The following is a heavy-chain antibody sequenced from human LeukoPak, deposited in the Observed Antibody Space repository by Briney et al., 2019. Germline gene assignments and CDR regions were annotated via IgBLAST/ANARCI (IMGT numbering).Heavy chain of an antibody. V-gene: IGHV4-34*01. CDR3: ARLRKYSSSPHSDY. Sequence: SETLSLTCAVYGGSFSGYYWSWIRQPPGKGLEWIGEINHSGSTNYNPSLKSRVTISVDTSKNQFSLKLSSVTAADTAVYYCARLRKYSSSPHSDYWGQGTLVTVSS. CDR1: GGSFSGYY. J-gene: IGHJ4*02. D-gene: IGHD6-6*01. CDR2: INHSGST.